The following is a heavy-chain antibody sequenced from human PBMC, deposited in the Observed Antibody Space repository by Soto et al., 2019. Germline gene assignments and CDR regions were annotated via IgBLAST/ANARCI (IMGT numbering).Heavy chain of an antibody. CDR3: ARGPATLPVFAFDV. CDR1: GFSFSTSGVG. V-gene: IGHV2-5*01. Sequence: SGPTLVNPTQTLTLTCSFSGFSFSTSGVGVGWVRQPPGKALEWLALIYWSGDEHYRPSLKSRLTITKDTSKNQVVLIMTNMDPVDTATYYSARGPATLPVFAFDVWGQGPTVTVSS. J-gene: IGHJ3*01. D-gene: IGHD1-1*01. CDR2: IYWSGDE.